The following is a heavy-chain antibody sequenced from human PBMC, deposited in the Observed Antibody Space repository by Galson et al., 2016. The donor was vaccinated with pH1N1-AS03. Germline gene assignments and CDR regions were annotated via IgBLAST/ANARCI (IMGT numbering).Heavy chain of an antibody. J-gene: IGHJ3*02. Sequence: SLRLSCAVSGFRFDYYAMHWVRQAPGKGLEWVSSISWNSNKIDYADSVKGRFTISRDSAKNSLNLQMNSLRAEDTALYYCIKGGAASADFFDIWGQGTMVTVSS. V-gene: IGHV3-9*01. D-gene: IGHD3/OR15-3a*01. CDR2: ISWNSNKI. CDR3: IKGGAASADFFDI. CDR1: GFRFDYYA.